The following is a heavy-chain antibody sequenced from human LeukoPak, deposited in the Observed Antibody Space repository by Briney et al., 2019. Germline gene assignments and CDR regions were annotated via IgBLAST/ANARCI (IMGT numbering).Heavy chain of an antibody. D-gene: IGHD3-22*01. J-gene: IGHJ1*01. CDR3: AKDLSYDSSGYPTFQH. V-gene: IGHV3-23*01. CDR2: ISGSGGST. CDR1: GFTFSSYG. Sequence: GGSLRLSCAASGFTFSSYGMSWVRQAPGKGLEWVSAISGSGGSTYYADSVKGRFTISRDNSQNTLYLQMNSLRAEDTAVYYCAKDLSYDSSGYPTFQHWGQGTLVTVSS.